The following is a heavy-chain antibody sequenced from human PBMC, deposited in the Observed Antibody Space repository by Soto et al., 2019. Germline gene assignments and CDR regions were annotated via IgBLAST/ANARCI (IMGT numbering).Heavy chain of an antibody. J-gene: IGHJ6*02. CDR1: GGSISSYY. Sequence: SETLSLTCTVSGGSISSYYWSWIRQPPGKGLEWIGYIYYSGSTNYNPSLKSRVTISVDTSKNQFSLKLSSVTAADTAVYYCARDRRLVGYYYYGMDVWGQGTTVTVS. CDR3: ARDRRLVGYYYYGMDV. CDR2: IYYSGST. D-gene: IGHD2-15*01. V-gene: IGHV4-59*01.